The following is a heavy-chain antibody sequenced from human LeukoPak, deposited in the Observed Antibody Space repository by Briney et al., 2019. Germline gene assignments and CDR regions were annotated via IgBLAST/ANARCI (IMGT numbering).Heavy chain of an antibody. CDR2: INPNSGGT. CDR1: GYTFTSYY. CDR3: ARDATYSSSSNYFDY. J-gene: IGHJ4*02. V-gene: IGHV1-2*04. D-gene: IGHD6-6*01. Sequence: ASVKVSCKASGYTFTSYYMHWVRQAPGQGLEWMGWINPNSGGTNYAQKFQGWVTMTRDTSISTAYMELSRLRSDDTAVYYCARDATYSSSSNYFDYWGQGTLVTVSS.